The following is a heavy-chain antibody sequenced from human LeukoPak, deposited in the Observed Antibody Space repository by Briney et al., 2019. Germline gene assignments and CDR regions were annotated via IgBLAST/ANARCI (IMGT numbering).Heavy chain of an antibody. CDR2: SYYSGTT. D-gene: IGHD2-2*01. J-gene: IGHJ5*02. V-gene: IGHV4-30-4*01. CDR1: GGSISSDDYY. Sequence: SETRSLTCTVSGGSISSDDYYWSWIRQPPGKGLEWIGYSYYSGTTYYNPSLKSRVTISVDTSKNQFSLKLSSVTAADTAVYYCARGLSYCSSVGCFRGTWFDPWGQGTLVTVSS. CDR3: ARGLSYCSSVGCFRGTWFDP.